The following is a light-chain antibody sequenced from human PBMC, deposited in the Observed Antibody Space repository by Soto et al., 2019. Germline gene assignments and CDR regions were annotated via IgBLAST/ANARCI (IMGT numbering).Light chain of an antibody. CDR2: GAW. J-gene: IGKJ2*01. V-gene: IGKV3-15*01. Sequence: EIVMTQSPATLSVSPGERATLSCRANQSVGSNLAWYQQKPGQAPRLLIFGAWNRATDIPARFSGSGSGTEFTLTISSLQSEDYAVYYCQQYNDWRTFGQGTKLEIK. CDR1: QSVGSN. CDR3: QQYNDWRT.